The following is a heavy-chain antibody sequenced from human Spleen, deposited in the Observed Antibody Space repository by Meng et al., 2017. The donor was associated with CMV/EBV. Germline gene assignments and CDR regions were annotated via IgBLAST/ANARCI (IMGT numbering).Heavy chain of an antibody. J-gene: IGHJ4*02. CDR1: GFTLSEFY. Sequence: LCCTASGFTLSEFYMSWIRRAPGKGLEWISDIDNRSSNIHYGDSVKGRFTVSRDNAKNSLYLQMNSLRVEDTAVYYCARDRYGLFDSWGQGALVTVSS. D-gene: IGHD3-9*01. V-gene: IGHV3-11*04. CDR2: IDNRSSNI. CDR3: ARDRYGLFDS.